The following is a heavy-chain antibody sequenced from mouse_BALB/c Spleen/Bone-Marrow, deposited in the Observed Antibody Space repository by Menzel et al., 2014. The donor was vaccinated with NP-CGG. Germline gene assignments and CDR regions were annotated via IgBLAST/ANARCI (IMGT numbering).Heavy chain of an antibody. Sequence: EVQLQQSGPELVKPGASVKISCKASGYSFTDYIMLWVKQSHGKSLEWIGNINPYYGSTSYNLKFKGKATLTVGKSSSTAYMQLNSLTSEDSAVYYCARSPNYGYYFDYWGQGTTLTVSS. D-gene: IGHD2-2*01. CDR3: ARSPNYGYYFDY. V-gene: IGHV1-39*01. CDR1: GYSFTDYI. J-gene: IGHJ2*01. CDR2: INPYYGST.